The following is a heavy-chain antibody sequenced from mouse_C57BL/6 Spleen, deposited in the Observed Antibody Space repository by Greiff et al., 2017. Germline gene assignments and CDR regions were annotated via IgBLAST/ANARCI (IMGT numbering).Heavy chain of an antibody. CDR3: ARNYPYYAMDY. CDR2: INPNNGGT. CDR1: GYTFTDYY. D-gene: IGHD1-1*01. J-gene: IGHJ4*01. V-gene: IGHV1-26*01. Sequence: VQLQQSGPELVKPGASVKISCKASGYTFTDYYMNWVKQSHGKSLEWIGDINPNNGGTSYNQKFKGKATLTVDKSSSTAYMELRSLTSEDSAVYYCARNYPYYAMDYWGQGTSVTVSS.